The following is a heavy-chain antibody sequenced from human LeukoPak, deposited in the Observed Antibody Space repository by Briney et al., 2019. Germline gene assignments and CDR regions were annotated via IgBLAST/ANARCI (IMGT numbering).Heavy chain of an antibody. CDR2: INPNSGGT. J-gene: IGHJ5*02. CDR3: SRYIAAAGTGWFDP. V-gene: IGHV1-2*02. CDR1: GYTFTSYY. D-gene: IGHD6-13*01. Sequence: ASVKVSCKASGYTFTSYYMHWVRRAPGQGLEWMGWINPNSGGTNYAQKFQGRVTITADESTSTAYMELSSLRSEDTAVYYCSRYIAAAGTGWFDPWGQGTLVTVSS.